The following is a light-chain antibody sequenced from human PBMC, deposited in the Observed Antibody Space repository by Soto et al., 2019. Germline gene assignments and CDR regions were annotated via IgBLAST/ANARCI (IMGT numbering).Light chain of an antibody. Sequence: QSALTQPASVSGSPGQSITMSCTGTSSDVGGYNYVSWYQQHPGKAPKLMIYEVSNRPSGVSNRFSGSKSGNTASLTISGLQAEDEADYYCSSYTSSSALYVIFGGGTQLTVL. CDR3: SSYTSSSALYVI. V-gene: IGLV2-14*01. CDR1: SSDVGGYNY. J-gene: IGLJ2*01. CDR2: EVS.